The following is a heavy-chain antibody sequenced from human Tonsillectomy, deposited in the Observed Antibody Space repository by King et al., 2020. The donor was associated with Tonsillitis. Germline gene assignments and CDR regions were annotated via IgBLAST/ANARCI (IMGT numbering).Heavy chain of an antibody. Sequence: TLKESGPVLVKPTETLTLTCTVSGFSLSNARMGMSWIRQPPGKALEWLAHIFSNDRKSFTTSLKSRLTISKDTSKSQVVLTMTNMDPVDTATYYCARIFADYYDSSEYYFDYWGQGTLVTVSS. CDR3: ARIFADYYDSSEYYFDY. V-gene: IGHV2-26*01. CDR1: GFSLSNARMG. J-gene: IGHJ4*02. CDR2: IFSNDRK. D-gene: IGHD3-22*01.